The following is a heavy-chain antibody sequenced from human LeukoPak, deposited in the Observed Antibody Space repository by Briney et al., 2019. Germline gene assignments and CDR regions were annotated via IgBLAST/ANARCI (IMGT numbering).Heavy chain of an antibody. V-gene: IGHV3-53*01. Sequence: GGSLRLSCAASGFTVSSNYMSWVRQAPGKGLEWVSVIYSGGSTYYADSVKGRFTISRDNSKNTLYLQMNSLRAEDTAVYYCARVQNSWFGELDYWGQGTLVTVSS. CDR1: GFTVSSNY. J-gene: IGHJ4*02. CDR3: ARVQNSWFGELDY. CDR2: IYSGGST. D-gene: IGHD3-10*01.